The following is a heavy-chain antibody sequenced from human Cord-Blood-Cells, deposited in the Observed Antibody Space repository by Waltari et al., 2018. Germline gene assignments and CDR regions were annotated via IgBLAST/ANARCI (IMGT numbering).Heavy chain of an antibody. CDR3: ARDYYDSSGYYYDY. CDR1: GFTVSSNY. CDR2: IYSGGST. Sequence: EVQLVESGGGLIQPAGSLRLSCAASGFTVSSNYMSWVRQAPGKGLEWVSVIYSGGSTYYADSVKGRFTISRDNSKNTLYLQMNSLRAEDTAVYYCARDYYDSSGYYYDYWGQGTLV. V-gene: IGHV3-53*01. D-gene: IGHD3-22*01. J-gene: IGHJ4*02.